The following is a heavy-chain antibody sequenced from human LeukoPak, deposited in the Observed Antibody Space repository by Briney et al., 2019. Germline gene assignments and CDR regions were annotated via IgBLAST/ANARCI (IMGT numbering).Heavy chain of an antibody. CDR1: GFTFTNAW. D-gene: IGHD5-18*01. CDR2: IKAKAHGGTT. J-gene: IGHJ3*01. CDR3: VTEGFTYGFHSCNT. Sequence: GGSLRLSCIASGFTFTNAWMNWVRQAPGKGLEWVGRIKAKAHGGTTDYAAPVNGRFAISRDDSTNTLHLQMNSLKPDDTALYYCVTEGFTYGFHSCNTWGQGTTVTISS. V-gene: IGHV3-15*01.